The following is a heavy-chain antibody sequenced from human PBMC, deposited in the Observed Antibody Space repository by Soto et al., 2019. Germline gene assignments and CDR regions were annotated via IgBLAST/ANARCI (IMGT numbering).Heavy chain of an antibody. CDR3: ARGVGEVGATKVYFDY. CDR1: VGTFSSYA. J-gene: IGHJ4*02. Sequence: QVQLVQSGAAVKKPGSSVKVSCKASVGTFSSYAISWVRQAPGQGLEWMGGIIPIFGTANYAQKFQGRVTITADESTSTAYMELSSLRSEDTAVYYCARGVGEVGATKVYFDYWGQGTLVTVSS. V-gene: IGHV1-69*01. CDR2: IIPIFGTA. D-gene: IGHD1-26*01.